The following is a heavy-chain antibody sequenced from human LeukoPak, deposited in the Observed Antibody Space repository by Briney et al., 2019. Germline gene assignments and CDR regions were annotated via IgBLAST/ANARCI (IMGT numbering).Heavy chain of an antibody. CDR2: IYYSGST. Sequence: SETLSFTCTVSGGSLSNYYWSWIRLPPGKGLEWIGYIYYSGSTDYNPSLKSRVTISVDTSKNQFSLKLSSVTAADTAVYYCARSGTVGAMPVWGQGTLVTVSS. D-gene: IGHD1-26*01. CDR3: ARSGTVGAMPV. J-gene: IGHJ4*02. CDR1: GGSLSNYY. V-gene: IGHV4-59*08.